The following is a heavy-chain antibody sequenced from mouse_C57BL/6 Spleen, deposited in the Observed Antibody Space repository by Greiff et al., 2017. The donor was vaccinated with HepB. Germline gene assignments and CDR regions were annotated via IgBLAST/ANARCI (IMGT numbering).Heavy chain of an antibody. Sequence: DVKLQEPGPGLVKPSPSLSLTCSVTGYSITSGYYWNWIRQFPGNKLEWMGYLSYDGSNNYNPSLKNRISITRDTSKNQFFLKLNSVTTEDTATYYCARGYSNLYYAMDYWGQGTSVTVSS. CDR1: GYSITSGYY. J-gene: IGHJ4*01. CDR2: LSYDGSN. CDR3: ARGYSNLYYAMDY. V-gene: IGHV3-6*01. D-gene: IGHD2-5*01.